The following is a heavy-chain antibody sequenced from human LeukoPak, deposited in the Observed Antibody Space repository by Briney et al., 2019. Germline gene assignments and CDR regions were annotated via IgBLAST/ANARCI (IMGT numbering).Heavy chain of an antibody. CDR1: GYTFTTRG. V-gene: IGHV1-69*13. Sequence: SVKVSCKTSGYTFTTRGISWVRQAPGQGLEWMGGIIPTFGTANYAQRFQGRVTITADESTSTAYMELSSLRSEDTAIYYCARGYCINGVCDRGDYWGQGTLVTVSS. J-gene: IGHJ4*02. D-gene: IGHD2-8*01. CDR2: IIPTFGTA. CDR3: ARGYCINGVCDRGDY.